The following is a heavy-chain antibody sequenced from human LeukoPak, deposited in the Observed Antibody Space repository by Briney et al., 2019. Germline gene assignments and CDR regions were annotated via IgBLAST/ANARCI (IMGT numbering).Heavy chain of an antibody. CDR3: ARGSRDGYNYRY. CDR1: GGSFSGYY. D-gene: IGHD5-24*01. V-gene: IGHV4-34*01. Sequence: SETLSLTCAVYGGSFSGYYWSWIRQPPGKGLEWIGEINHSGSTNYNPSLKSRVTISVYTSKNQFSLKLSSVTAADTAVYYCARGSRDGYNYRYWGQGTLVTVSS. CDR2: INHSGST. J-gene: IGHJ4*02.